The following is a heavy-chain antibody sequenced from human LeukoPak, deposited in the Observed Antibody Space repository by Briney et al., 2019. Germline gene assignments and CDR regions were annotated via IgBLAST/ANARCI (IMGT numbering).Heavy chain of an antibody. Sequence: GGSLRLSCAASGFTFSRFWMSWVRQAPGKGLEWVANIKQDGSEKYYVDSVKGRFTISRDNAKNSLYLQMNSLRAEDTAVYYCAVAYYYGSGDAFDIWGQGTKVTVSS. CDR1: GFTFSRFW. V-gene: IGHV3-7*02. D-gene: IGHD3-10*01. CDR2: IKQDGSEK. CDR3: AVAYYYGSGDAFDI. J-gene: IGHJ3*02.